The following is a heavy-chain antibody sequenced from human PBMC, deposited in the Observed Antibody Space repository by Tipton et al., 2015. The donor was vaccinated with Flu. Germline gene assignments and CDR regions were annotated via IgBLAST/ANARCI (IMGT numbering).Heavy chain of an antibody. CDR3: ARRDQLKLVAFDI. J-gene: IGHJ3*02. CDR1: GYIFTKYW. Sequence: QLVQSGAEVKKPGESLKISCKASGYIFTKYWIGWVRQMPGEGLEWMGIIYPRDSDTTYNPSFQGQVTISADNSINTAYLQWSSLKASDTALYYCARRDQLKLVAFDIWGQGTMVTVSS. D-gene: IGHD1-1*01. V-gene: IGHV5-51*01. CDR2: IYPRDSDT.